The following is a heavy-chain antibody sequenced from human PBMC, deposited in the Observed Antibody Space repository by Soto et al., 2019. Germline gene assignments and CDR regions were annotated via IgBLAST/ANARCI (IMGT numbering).Heavy chain of an antibody. CDR1: DGSFSGYY. CDR2: INHSGST. J-gene: IGHJ6*02. V-gene: IGHV4-34*01. CDR3: ARVSGIYYYGMDV. D-gene: IGHD3-10*01. Sequence: QVQLQQWGAGLLKPSETLSLTCAVYDGSFSGYYWSWIRQPPGKGLEWIGEINHSGSTNYNPSLKTRVPXSXDXXKNQFSLKLSSVTAADTAVYYCARVSGIYYYGMDVWGQGTTVTVSS.